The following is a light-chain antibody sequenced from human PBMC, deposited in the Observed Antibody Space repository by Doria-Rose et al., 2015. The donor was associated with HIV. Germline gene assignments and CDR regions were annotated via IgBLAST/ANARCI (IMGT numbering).Light chain of an antibody. V-gene: IGKV3-20*01. CDR2: DGS. Sequence: TQSPGTLSLSPGERATLSCRASQSFSSTYLAWYQQIPGQAPSLLIYDGSTRATGIPDRCSASGSGTDFTLTINRLEPEDFSQNSCRQYGTSWTVGQGPKVEI. CDR3: RQYGTSWT. J-gene: IGKJ1*01. CDR1: QSFSSTY.